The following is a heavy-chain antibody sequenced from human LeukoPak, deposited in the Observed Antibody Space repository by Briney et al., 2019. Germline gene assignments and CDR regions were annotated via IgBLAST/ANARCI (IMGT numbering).Heavy chain of an antibody. CDR1: GDSVSSNSAA. CDR2: TYYRSKLYN. J-gene: IGHJ6*02. Sequence: SQTLSLTCAISGDSVSSNSAAWHWIRQSPSRGLEWLGRTYYRSKLYNDYAVSVKSRITINPDTSKNQFSLQLNSVTPEDTAVYYCARTLPYYYDSSGYYYGMDVWGQGTAVTVSS. D-gene: IGHD3-22*01. CDR3: ARTLPYYYDSSGYYYGMDV. V-gene: IGHV6-1*01.